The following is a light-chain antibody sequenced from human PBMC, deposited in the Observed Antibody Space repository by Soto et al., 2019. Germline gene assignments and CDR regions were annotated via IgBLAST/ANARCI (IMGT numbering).Light chain of an antibody. CDR2: DAS. J-gene: IGKJ4*01. CDR1: QSVSSY. V-gene: IGKV3-11*01. Sequence: EIVLTQSPATLSLSPGERATLSCRASQSVSSYLAWYQQKPGQAPRLLIYDASNRATGIPARFSGSGSGTDFTLTISSLEPDACAVYYCQQRSDWASTFGGGTKVQIK. CDR3: QQRSDWAST.